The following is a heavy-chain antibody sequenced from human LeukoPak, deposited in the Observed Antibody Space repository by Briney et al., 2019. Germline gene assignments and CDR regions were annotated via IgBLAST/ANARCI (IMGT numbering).Heavy chain of an antibody. Sequence: PGRSLRLSCAASGFAFSSYGMHWVRQAPGKGLEWVAVISYDGSNKYYADSVKGRFTISRDNSKNTLYLQMNSLRAEDTAVYYCAKPVGATAEGFDPWGQGTLVTVSS. V-gene: IGHV3-30*18. CDR2: ISYDGSNK. J-gene: IGHJ5*02. CDR1: GFAFSSYG. D-gene: IGHD1-26*01. CDR3: AKPVGATAEGFDP.